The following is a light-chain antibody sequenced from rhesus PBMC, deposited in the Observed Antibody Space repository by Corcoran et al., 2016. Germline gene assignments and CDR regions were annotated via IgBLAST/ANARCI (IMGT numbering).Light chain of an antibody. Sequence: DIQMTQSPSSLSASVGDRVTITCRASQGISSYLSWYQQKPGKPPKRLIYDVSGLESGVPSRFSGSGSVTVFTLPISGLQPEDFASYYCLQYSSKPFIFGPGTKLDIK. V-gene: IGKV1-36*01. CDR1: QGISSY. CDR3: LQYSSKPFI. J-gene: IGKJ3*01. CDR2: DVS.